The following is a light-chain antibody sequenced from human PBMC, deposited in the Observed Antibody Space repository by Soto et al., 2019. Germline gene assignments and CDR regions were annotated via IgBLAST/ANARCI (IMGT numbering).Light chain of an antibody. Sequence: EIVLTQSPGTLSLSPGERATLSCRASQSVSSSYLAWYQQKPGQAPKLLIYGGSTRATGIPARFSGSGSGTDFTLTISRLEPEDFAVYYCQQYGSSPRGTFGQGTRLEIK. J-gene: IGKJ5*01. CDR2: GGS. V-gene: IGKV3-20*01. CDR1: QSVSSSY. CDR3: QQYGSSPRGT.